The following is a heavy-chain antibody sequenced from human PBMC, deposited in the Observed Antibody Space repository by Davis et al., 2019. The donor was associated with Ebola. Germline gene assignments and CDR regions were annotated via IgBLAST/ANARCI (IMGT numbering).Heavy chain of an antibody. CDR2: IYYSGST. CDR3: ARLAVLRFLEWLEG. Sequence: PSETLSLTCTVSGGSISSYYWSWIRQPPGKGLEWIGYIYYSGSTNYNPSLKSRVTISVDTSKNQFSLKLSSVTAADTAVYYCARLAVLRFLEWLEGWGQGTLVTVSS. V-gene: IGHV4-59*01. CDR1: GGSISSYY. J-gene: IGHJ4*02. D-gene: IGHD3-3*01.